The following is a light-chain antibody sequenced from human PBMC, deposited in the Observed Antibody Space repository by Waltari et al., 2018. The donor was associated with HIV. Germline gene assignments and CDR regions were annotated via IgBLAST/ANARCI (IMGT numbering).Light chain of an antibody. CDR2: DAS. CDR1: QGINHY. V-gene: IGKV1-16*01. J-gene: IGKJ5*01. CDR3: QQYDHYPIA. Sequence: IRMTQSLSPISASKCDRGPITCRATQGINHYLAWFQQKPGQAPKSLIYDASTLQSGVPSRFSGSGSGTDFTLTISSLQPEDFATYYCQQYDHYPIAFGQGTRLEI.